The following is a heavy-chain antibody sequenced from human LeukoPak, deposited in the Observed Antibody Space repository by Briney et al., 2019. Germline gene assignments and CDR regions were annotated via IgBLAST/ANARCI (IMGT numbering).Heavy chain of an antibody. V-gene: IGHV1-2*02. Sequence: ASVKVSCKASGNTFTDYYIHWVRQAPGQGFEWMGWNNANSGGANYAQKFQGRVTMTRDTSISTAYMELSRLRSDDTAVYYCASLDAVDIWGQGTMVTVPS. CDR3: ASLDAVDI. J-gene: IGHJ3*02. CDR1: GNTFTDYY. CDR2: NNANSGGA.